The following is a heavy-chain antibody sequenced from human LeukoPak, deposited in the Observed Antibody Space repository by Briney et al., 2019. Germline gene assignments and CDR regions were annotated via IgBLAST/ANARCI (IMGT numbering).Heavy chain of an antibody. Sequence: ASVKVSCKASGYTLTSYAMNWVRQAPGQGLEWMGWINTNTGNPTYAQGFTGRFVFSLDTSVSTAYLQISSLKAEDTAVYYCAREGRGYSYGWDYFDYWGQGTLVTVSS. CDR1: GYTLTSYA. J-gene: IGHJ4*02. D-gene: IGHD5-18*01. CDR2: INTNTGNP. CDR3: AREGRGYSYGWDYFDY. V-gene: IGHV7-4-1*02.